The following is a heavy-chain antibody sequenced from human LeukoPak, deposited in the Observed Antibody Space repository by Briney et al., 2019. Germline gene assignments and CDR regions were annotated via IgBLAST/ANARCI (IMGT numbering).Heavy chain of an antibody. Sequence: PGGSLRLSCAASGFTFTGYAMTWVRQALGKGLEWVSTTTGSGGSSYYADSVMGRFTISRDNSKNTLFLQMNGLRAEDTAVYYCAKGVVVVAASYYYMDVWGKGTTVTVSS. D-gene: IGHD2-15*01. V-gene: IGHV3-23*01. CDR3: AKGVVVVAASYYYMDV. CDR2: TTGSGGSS. CDR1: GFTFTGYA. J-gene: IGHJ6*03.